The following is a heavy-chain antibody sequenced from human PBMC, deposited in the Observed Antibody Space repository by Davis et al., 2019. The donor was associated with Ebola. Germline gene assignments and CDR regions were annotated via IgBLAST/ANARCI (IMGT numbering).Heavy chain of an antibody. Sequence: GESLKISCAASGFTFSSYWMSWVRQAPGKGLEWVANIKQDGSETYYVDSVKGRFTISRDNAQNSLYLQMNSLRDEDTAVYYCAPTQEIDYWGQGTLVTVSS. V-gene: IGHV3-7*01. CDR2: IKQDGSET. D-gene: IGHD5-24*01. CDR1: GFTFSSYW. J-gene: IGHJ4*02. CDR3: APTQEIDY.